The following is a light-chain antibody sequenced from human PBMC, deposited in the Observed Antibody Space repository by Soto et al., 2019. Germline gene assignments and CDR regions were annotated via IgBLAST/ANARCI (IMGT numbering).Light chain of an antibody. J-gene: IGKJ2*01. CDR1: QSVGSD. CDR3: QQYNNWPPHT. V-gene: IGKV3-15*01. Sequence: EIVMTQSPATLSVSPGERASLSCRASQSVGSDLAWYQQKPGQAPRLLIYAASIRATGIPARFSGSGSGTEFTLTISSLQSEDFAVYYCQQYNNWPPHTFGQGTKLEI. CDR2: AAS.